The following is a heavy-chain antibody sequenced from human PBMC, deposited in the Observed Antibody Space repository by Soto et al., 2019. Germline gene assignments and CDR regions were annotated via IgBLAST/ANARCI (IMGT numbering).Heavy chain of an antibody. J-gene: IGHJ4*02. CDR3: TRGPRPISTGTGAY. Sequence: GGSLRLSCAASGFIFKMYWMHWVRQSPGKGLVWISRIYNDGTYSDYADSVRGRFTISRDNVNDTLYLQMDNLRAEDSGLYYCTRGPRPISTGTGAYWGQGTQVTVSS. CDR1: GFIFKMYW. CDR2: IYNDGTYS. D-gene: IGHD3-10*01. V-gene: IGHV3-74*01.